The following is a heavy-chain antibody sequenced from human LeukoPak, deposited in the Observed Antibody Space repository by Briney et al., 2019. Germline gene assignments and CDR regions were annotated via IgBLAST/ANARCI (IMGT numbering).Heavy chain of an antibody. Sequence: SETLSLTCTVSGGSISSYYWSWIRQPPGEGLEWIGYIYYSGSTNYNPSLKSRVTISVDTSKNQFSLKLSSVTAADTAVYYCARDKQQNGFDYWGQGTLVTVSS. CDR3: ARDKQQNGFDY. V-gene: IGHV4-59*01. D-gene: IGHD6-13*01. CDR1: GGSISSYY. J-gene: IGHJ4*02. CDR2: IYYSGST.